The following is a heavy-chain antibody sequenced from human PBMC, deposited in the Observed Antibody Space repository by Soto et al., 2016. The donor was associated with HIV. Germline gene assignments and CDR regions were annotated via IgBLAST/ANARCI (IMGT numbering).Heavy chain of an antibody. Sequence: EAQLVESGGGLVQPGESLRLSCDASGFAFSDHSMDWVRQTPGKGLEWIAHISTSGSTIHYADSVNGRFIISRDNAKKSLYLQMSSLRADDTAIYYCASGFLSNSFNYWGQGTLVTVSS. D-gene: IGHD2-8*01. CDR2: ISTSGSTI. J-gene: IGHJ4*02. V-gene: IGHV3-48*04. CDR1: GFAFSDHS. CDR3: ASGFLSNSFNY.